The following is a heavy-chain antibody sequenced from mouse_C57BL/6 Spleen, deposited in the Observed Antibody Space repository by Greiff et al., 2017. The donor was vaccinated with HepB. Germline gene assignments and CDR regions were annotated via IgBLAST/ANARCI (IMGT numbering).Heavy chain of an antibody. V-gene: IGHV7-1*01. CDR1: GGRFREGE. CDR3: ARDLGCAMDY. Sequence: EVMGGEAGGGGGKEGGARRRAGERAGGRFREGEREGGRQGNGKGLEWIAASRNKANDYTTEYSAYVKGRFIVSRATSQSILCLQMNALRAEDTAIYYCARDLGCAMDYWGQGTSVTVSS. J-gene: IGHJ4*01. CDR2: SRNKANDYTT.